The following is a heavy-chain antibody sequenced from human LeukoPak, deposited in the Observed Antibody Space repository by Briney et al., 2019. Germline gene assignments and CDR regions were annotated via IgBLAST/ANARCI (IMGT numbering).Heavy chain of an antibody. CDR2: INPSGGST. CDR1: GYTFTSYY. Sequence: ASVTVSCKASGYTFTSYYMHWVRQAPGQGLEWMGIINPSGGSTSYAQKFQGRVTMTRDTSTSTVYMELSSLRSEDTAVYYCARDIVDIVVVPAAMVRFNWFDPWGQGTLVTVSS. V-gene: IGHV1-46*01. CDR3: ARDIVDIVVVPAAMVRFNWFDP. D-gene: IGHD2-2*01. J-gene: IGHJ5*02.